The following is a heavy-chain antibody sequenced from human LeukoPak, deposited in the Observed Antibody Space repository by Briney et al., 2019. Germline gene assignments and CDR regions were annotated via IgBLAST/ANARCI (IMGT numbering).Heavy chain of an antibody. J-gene: IGHJ5*02. Sequence: GGSLRLSCAGSGFSVSNYYMSWVRQAPGKGLEWVSLIRDSGETFYADSVKGRFTISRDNSKNTMYLQMNRLRVEDAAVYFCARDRAVTQDWVEFDPWGQGALVTVSS. CDR1: GFSVSNYY. V-gene: IGHV3-66*03. D-gene: IGHD4-17*01. CDR2: IRDSGET. CDR3: ARDRAVTQDWVEFDP.